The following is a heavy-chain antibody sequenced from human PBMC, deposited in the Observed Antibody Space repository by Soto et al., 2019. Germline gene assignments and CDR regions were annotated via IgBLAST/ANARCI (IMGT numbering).Heavy chain of an antibody. CDR3: ARESSSGGWADY. V-gene: IGHV4-34*01. Sequence: KPSETLSLTCAVYGGSFSGYYWSWIRQPPGKGLEWIGEINHSGSTNYNPSLKSRVTISVDTSKNQFSLKLSSVTAADTAVYYCARESSSGGWADYWGQGTLVTVSS. D-gene: IGHD6-6*01. CDR2: INHSGST. CDR1: GGSFSGYY. J-gene: IGHJ4*02.